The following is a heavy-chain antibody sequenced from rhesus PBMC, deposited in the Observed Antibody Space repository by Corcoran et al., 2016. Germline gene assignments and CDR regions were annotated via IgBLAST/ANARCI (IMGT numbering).Heavy chain of an antibody. V-gene: IGHV3S25*01. CDR1: GFTFSSYW. J-gene: IGHJ4*01. D-gene: IGHD2-15*01. Sequence: EVQLVESGGGLAKPGGSLRLSCAASGFTFSSYWMNWVRQAPGKGLEWVSAINSGEGNTYNAKSVKGRFTISRDNSKNTLSLQMNSLRAEDTAVYYCAKEYCSSTYCSQVGDYWGQGVLVTVSS. CDR2: INSGEGNT. CDR3: AKEYCSSTYCSQVGDY.